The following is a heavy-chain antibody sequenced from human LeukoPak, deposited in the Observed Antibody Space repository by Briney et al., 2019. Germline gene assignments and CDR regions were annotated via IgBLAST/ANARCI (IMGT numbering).Heavy chain of an antibody. Sequence: SETLSLTCAVSGGSLSGYYWSWIRQSPGKGLEWIGEINHSGSTNYNPSLKSRVAISVDTSKNQFSLNLSSVTAADTAVYYCARQSICSDTSCYDWFGPWGHGTLVTVSP. D-gene: IGHD2-15*01. J-gene: IGHJ5*02. CDR1: GGSLSGYY. V-gene: IGHV4-34*01. CDR2: INHSGST. CDR3: ARQSICSDTSCYDWFGP.